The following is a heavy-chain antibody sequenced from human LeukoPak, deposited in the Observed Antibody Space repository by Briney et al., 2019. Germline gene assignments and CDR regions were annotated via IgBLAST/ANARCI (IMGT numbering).Heavy chain of an antibody. Sequence: SETLSLTCAVYGGSLSGYYWNWIRQPPGKGLEWIGEINHSGSTNYDPSLKSRVTISVDTSKNQFSLKLSSVTAADTAVYYCARDVVVPAAMRGYYYYYGMDVWGKGTTVTVSS. D-gene: IGHD2-2*01. V-gene: IGHV4-34*01. J-gene: IGHJ6*04. CDR2: INHSGST. CDR1: GGSLSGYY. CDR3: ARDVVVPAAMRGYYYYYGMDV.